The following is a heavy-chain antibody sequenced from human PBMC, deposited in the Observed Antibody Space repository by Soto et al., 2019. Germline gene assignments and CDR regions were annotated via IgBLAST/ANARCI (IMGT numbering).Heavy chain of an antibody. V-gene: IGHV4-34*01. Sequence: SETLSLTCAVYGWSFSGYYWSWIRQPPGKGLEWIGEINHSGSTNYNPSLKSRVTISVDTSKNQFSLKLSSVTAADTAVYYCARLAAGIYYYYYYMDVWGKGTTVTVSS. CDR2: INHSGST. J-gene: IGHJ6*03. CDR3: ARLAAGIYYYYYYMDV. CDR1: GWSFSGYY. D-gene: IGHD6-13*01.